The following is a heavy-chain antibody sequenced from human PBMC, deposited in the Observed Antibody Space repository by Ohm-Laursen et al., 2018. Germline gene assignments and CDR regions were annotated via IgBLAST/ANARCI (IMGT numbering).Heavy chain of an antibody. D-gene: IGHD1/OR15-1a*01. Sequence: SSVKVSCKASGYTFTSYGISWVRQAPGQGLEWMGIINPSGGSTDYAPKFQGRVTVTGDTSTSTVYMQLSSLRSEDTAVYYCAREVREWNNDIYDAFDIWGRGTRVTVSS. J-gene: IGHJ3*02. CDR2: INPSGGST. CDR1: GYTFTSYG. V-gene: IGHV1-46*01. CDR3: AREVREWNNDIYDAFDI.